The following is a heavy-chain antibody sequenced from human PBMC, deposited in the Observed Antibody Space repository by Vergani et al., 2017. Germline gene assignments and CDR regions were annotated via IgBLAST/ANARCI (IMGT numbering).Heavy chain of an antibody. CDR2: INPNGGS. CDR1: GDIFTGYY. D-gene: IGHD3-16*01. Sequence: QAHLVQSGAEVKKPGASVNVSCEASGDIFTGYYIHWVRQAPGQGLEWMGWINPNGGSHFARRFQGRVTLTADTSISTAYMELRSLRSDDTAVYFCVRDLLGGAGHFDSWGQGTLVTVSS. CDR3: VRDLLGGAGHFDS. J-gene: IGHJ4*02. V-gene: IGHV1-2*02.